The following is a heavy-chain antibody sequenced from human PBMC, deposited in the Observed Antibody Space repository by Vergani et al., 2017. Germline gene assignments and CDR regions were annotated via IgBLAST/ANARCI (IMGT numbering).Heavy chain of an antibody. CDR3: ARGNYYGSGTYVDP. J-gene: IGHJ5*02. CDR1: GSTVIGNY. D-gene: IGHD3-10*01. V-gene: IGHV3-66*02. Sequence: ELQLVESGGGLVQPGGSLRLSCAASGSTVIGNYMTCLRQAPGMGLEWVSHIYSGDETYYADSVKGRVTISRDTSKNTLHLQRNNLRVEDTAVYYCARGNYYGSGTYVDPWGQGTLVTGSS. CDR2: IYSGDET.